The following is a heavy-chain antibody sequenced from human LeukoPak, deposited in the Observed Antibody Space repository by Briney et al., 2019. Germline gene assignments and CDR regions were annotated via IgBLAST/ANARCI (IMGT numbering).Heavy chain of an antibody. J-gene: IGHJ5*02. V-gene: IGHV3-23*01. CDR3: AKSSRVVAAPHWFDP. Sequence: GGSLRLSCAASGFTFSSYAMSWVRQAPGKGLEWVSAISGRGGSTYYADSVKGRFTISRDNSKNTLYLQMNSLRAEDTAVYYCAKSSRVVAAPHWFDPWGQGTLVTVSS. CDR1: GFTFSSYA. D-gene: IGHD2-15*01. CDR2: ISGRGGST.